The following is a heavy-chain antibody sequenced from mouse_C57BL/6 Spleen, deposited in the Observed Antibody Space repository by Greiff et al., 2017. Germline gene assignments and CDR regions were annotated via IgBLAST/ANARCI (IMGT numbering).Heavy chain of an antibody. J-gene: IGHJ2*01. CDR2: IYPGSGNT. D-gene: IGHD2-10*01. Sequence: QVQLKQSGPELVKPGASVKISCKASGYSFTSSYIHWVKQRPGQGLEWIGWIYPGSGNTKYNEKFKGKATLTADTSSSTAYMQLSSLTSEDSAVYYCARSLLSYSGDYWGQGTTLTVSS. V-gene: IGHV1-66*01. CDR3: ARSLLSYSGDY. CDR1: GYSFTSSY.